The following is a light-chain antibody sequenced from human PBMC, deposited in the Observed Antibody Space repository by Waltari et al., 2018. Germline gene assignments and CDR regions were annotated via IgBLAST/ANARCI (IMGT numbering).Light chain of an antibody. CDR1: QSLLHSNIYNY. CDR3: MQALQTPFT. J-gene: IGKJ4*01. CDR2: LGS. Sequence: DIVMTQSPLSLAVTPGEQASISCRSSQSLLHSNIYNYLAWYLQKPGQSPQLLIYLGSSRASGVPDRFTGSGSGTDFTLKISRVEAEDVGVYYCMQALQTPFTFGGGTKVEIK. V-gene: IGKV2-28*01.